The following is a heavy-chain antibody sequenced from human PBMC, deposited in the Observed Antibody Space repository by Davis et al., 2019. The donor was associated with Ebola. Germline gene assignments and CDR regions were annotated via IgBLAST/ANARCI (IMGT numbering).Heavy chain of an antibody. D-gene: IGHD2-21*02. V-gene: IGHV1-69*04. CDR1: GGTFSSYA. J-gene: IGHJ6*02. CDR3: AREKVVTAVYYYYYGMDV. CDR2: IIPILGIA. Sequence: SVKVSCKASGGTFSSYAISWVRQAPGQGLEWMGRIIPILGIANYAQKFQGRVTITADKSTSTAYMELSSLRSEETAVYYCAREKVVTAVYYYYYGMDVWGQGTTVTVSS.